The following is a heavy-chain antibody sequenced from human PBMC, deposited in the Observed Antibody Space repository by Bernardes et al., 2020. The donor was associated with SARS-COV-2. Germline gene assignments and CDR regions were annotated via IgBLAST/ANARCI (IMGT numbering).Heavy chain of an antibody. CDR2: IDYKGTI. J-gene: IGHJ5*02. D-gene: IGHD1-1*01. CDR1: GGPDSTYH. CDR3: ATGRHSEGIQGRGWFDP. Sequence: SETLSLTCTVSGGPDSTYHWNWLRQPPGKTLEWIAYIDYKGTIKKNPSLESRVSISVDTSKSQFSLNMTSVTAADTALYYCATGRHSEGIQGRGWFDPWGQGTPVTVSS. V-gene: IGHV4-59*02.